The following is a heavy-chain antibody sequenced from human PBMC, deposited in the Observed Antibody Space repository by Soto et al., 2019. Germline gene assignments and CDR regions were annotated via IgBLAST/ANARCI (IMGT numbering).Heavy chain of an antibody. CDR1: GFTFGDYA. D-gene: IGHD6-19*01. Sequence: EVQLVESGGGLVQPGRSLRLSCAASGFTFGDYAMQWVRQAPGKGLDWVSAISWNSGSIDYADSVKGRFTISRDNAKNSLYLHMNSLRAEDTALYYCAKSHTTTGWYVTPDYWGQGTRVTVSS. CDR2: ISWNSGSI. V-gene: IGHV3-9*01. CDR3: AKSHTTTGWYVTPDY. J-gene: IGHJ4*02.